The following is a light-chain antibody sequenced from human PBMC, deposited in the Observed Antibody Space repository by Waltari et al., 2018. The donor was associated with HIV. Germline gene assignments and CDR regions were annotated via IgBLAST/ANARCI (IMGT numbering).Light chain of an antibody. CDR2: EFS. Sequence: QSALTQPASVSGSPGQSITISCTGTSSDVGGYNYLSWYQQHPGKAPKLMIYEFSNRPSGVSNRFSGSMSGNTASLTISGLQAEDEADYYCSSYTSTSTSEFGGGTKLTVL. CDR1: SSDVGGYNY. V-gene: IGLV2-14*01. J-gene: IGLJ3*02. CDR3: SSYTSTSTSE.